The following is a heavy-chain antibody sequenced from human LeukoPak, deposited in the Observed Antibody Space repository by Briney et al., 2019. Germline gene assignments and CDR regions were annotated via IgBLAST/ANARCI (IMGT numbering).Heavy chain of an antibody. J-gene: IGHJ5*02. D-gene: IGHD6-19*01. CDR1: GGSFSGYY. CDR2: INHSGST. Sequence: PSETLSLTCAVYGGSFSGYYWSWIRQPPGKGLEWIGEINHSGSTNYNPSLKNRVTISVDTSKNQFSLKLSSVTAADTAVYYCARTGYSSGWYVWFDPWGQGTLVTVSS. CDR3: ARTGYSSGWYVWFDP. V-gene: IGHV4-34*01.